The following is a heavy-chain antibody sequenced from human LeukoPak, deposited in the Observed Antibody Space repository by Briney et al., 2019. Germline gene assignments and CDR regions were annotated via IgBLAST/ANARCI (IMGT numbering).Heavy chain of an antibody. Sequence: ASAKVSCKASGYTFTSYGISWVRQAPGQGLEWMGWISAYNGNTNYAQKLQGRVTMTTDTSTSAAYMELRSLRSDDTAVYYCARVYYYDSSVFPFDYWGQGTLVTVSS. D-gene: IGHD3-22*01. V-gene: IGHV1-18*01. CDR2: ISAYNGNT. CDR3: ARVYYYDSSVFPFDY. J-gene: IGHJ4*02. CDR1: GYTFTSYG.